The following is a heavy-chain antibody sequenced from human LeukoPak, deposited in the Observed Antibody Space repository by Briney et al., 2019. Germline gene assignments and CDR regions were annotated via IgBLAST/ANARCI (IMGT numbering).Heavy chain of an antibody. Sequence: GRSLRLSCAASGFTFSSYGMHWARQAPGKGLEWVALISFDGGKTSYADSVRGRFTISRDNSKNTLYLQMDSLKTEDTGVYYCARGCGADSWCFDHWGQGTLVTVSS. D-gene: IGHD2-21*01. V-gene: IGHV3-30*03. CDR3: ARGCGADSWCFDH. CDR2: ISFDGGKT. J-gene: IGHJ4*02. CDR1: GFTFSSYG.